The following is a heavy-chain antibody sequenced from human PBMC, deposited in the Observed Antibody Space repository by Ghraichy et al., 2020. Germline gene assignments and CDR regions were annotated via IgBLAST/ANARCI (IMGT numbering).Heavy chain of an antibody. J-gene: IGHJ4*02. V-gene: IGHV3-23*01. D-gene: IGHD3-10*01. CDR3: AKGTMVRGVINSFDY. CDR1: GFTFSSYA. Sequence: GPLRLSCAASGFTFSSYAMSWVRQAPGKGLEWVSAISGSGGSTYYADSVKGRFTISRDNSKNTLYLQMNSLRAEDTAVYYCAKGTMVRGVINSFDYWGQGTLVTVSS. CDR2: ISGSGGST.